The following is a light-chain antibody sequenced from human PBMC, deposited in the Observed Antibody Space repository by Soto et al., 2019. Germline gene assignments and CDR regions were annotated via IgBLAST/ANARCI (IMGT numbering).Light chain of an antibody. J-gene: IGKJ1*01. CDR1: QSVSSSY. CDR3: QQYCSSPQA. CDR2: GAS. V-gene: IGKV3-20*01. Sequence: EIVLTQSPGTLSLSPGERATLSCRSSQSVSSSYLAWYQQKPGQAPRLLXYGASSRATGIPDRFGGSGSGRDFTLTISRLEPEDFAVYYCQQYCSSPQAFGQGTKVDI.